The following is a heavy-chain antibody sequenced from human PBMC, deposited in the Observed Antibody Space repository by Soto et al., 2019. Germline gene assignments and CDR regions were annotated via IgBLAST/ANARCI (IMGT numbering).Heavy chain of an antibody. Sequence: EVQLVESGGGLVQPGGSLRLSCAASGFTFSTYWMSWVRQAPGKGLEWVANINQDGRAAWYVDSVKGRFTISRDNAKKSLYLQMNSLRFEDTAVYYCARGDYHGTRGPFSDAFDIWGPGTVGTVSS. CDR2: INQDGRAA. CDR3: ARGDYHGTRGPFSDAFDI. J-gene: IGHJ3*02. CDR1: GFTFSTYW. V-gene: IGHV3-7*04. D-gene: IGHD3-10*01.